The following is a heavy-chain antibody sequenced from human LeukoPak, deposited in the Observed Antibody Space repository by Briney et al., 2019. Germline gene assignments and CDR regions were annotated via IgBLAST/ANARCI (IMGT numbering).Heavy chain of an antibody. V-gene: IGHV3-23*01. D-gene: IGHD3-22*01. CDR3: AKDTMIVVVAPFDY. CDR2: ISGSGGST. CDR1: GFTFSSYA. Sequence: GGSLRLSCAASGFTFSSYAMSWARQAPGKGLEWVSAISGSGGSTYYADSVKGRFTISRDNSKNTLYLQMNSLRAEDTAVYYCAKDTMIVVVAPFDYWGQGTLVTVSS. J-gene: IGHJ4*02.